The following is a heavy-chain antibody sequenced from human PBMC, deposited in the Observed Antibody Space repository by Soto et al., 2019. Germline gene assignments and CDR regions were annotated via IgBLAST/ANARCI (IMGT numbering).Heavy chain of an antibody. CDR3: ARHARDTYYYYYYMDV. J-gene: IGHJ6*03. D-gene: IGHD5-18*01. V-gene: IGHV4-59*08. Sequence: SEMLSLTCTVSGGSISSYYWSWIRQPPGKGLEWIGYIYYSGSTNYNPSLKSRVTISVDTSKNQFSLKLSSVTAADTAVYYCARHARDTYYYYYYMDVWGKGTTVTVSS. CDR2: IYYSGST. CDR1: GGSISSYY.